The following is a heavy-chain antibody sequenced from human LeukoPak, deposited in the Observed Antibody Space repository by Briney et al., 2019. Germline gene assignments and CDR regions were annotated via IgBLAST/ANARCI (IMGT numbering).Heavy chain of an antibody. CDR3: ARGAHDSSGYYYEFVFYFDY. Sequence: KPSETLSLTCTVSGGSISSGSYYWSWIRQPAGKGLEWIGRIYTSGSTNYNPSLKSRVTISVDTSKNQFSLKLSSVTAADTAVYYCARGAHDSSGYYYEFVFYFDYWGQGTLVTVSS. CDR1: GGSISSGSYY. J-gene: IGHJ4*02. V-gene: IGHV4-61*02. D-gene: IGHD3-22*01. CDR2: IYTSGST.